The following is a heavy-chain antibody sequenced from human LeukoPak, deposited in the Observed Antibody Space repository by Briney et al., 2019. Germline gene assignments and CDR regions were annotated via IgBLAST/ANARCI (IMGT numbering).Heavy chain of an antibody. CDR1: GYTFTGYY. D-gene: IGHD3-22*01. Sequence: ASVKVSCKASGYTFTGYYMHRVRQAPGQGLEWMGRINPNSGGTNYAQKFRGRVTMTRDTSISTAYMELSRLRSDDTAVYYCAREPRSSGFIFDYWGQGTLVTVSS. CDR3: AREPRSSGFIFDY. J-gene: IGHJ4*02. V-gene: IGHV1-2*06. CDR2: INPNSGGT.